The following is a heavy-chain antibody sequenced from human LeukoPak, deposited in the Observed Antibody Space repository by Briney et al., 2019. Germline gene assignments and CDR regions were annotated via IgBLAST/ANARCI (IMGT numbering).Heavy chain of an antibody. CDR1: GGSFSGYY. J-gene: IGHJ4*02. CDR3: ARLINYYGSGSYYKRGVYFDY. V-gene: IGHV4-34*01. D-gene: IGHD3-10*01. CDR2: INHSGST. Sequence: SEILSLTCAVYGGSFSGYYWSWIRQPPGKGLEWIGEINHSGSTNYNPSLKSRVTISVDTSKNQFSLKLSSVTAADTAVYYCARLINYYGSGSYYKRGVYFDYWGQGTLVTVSS.